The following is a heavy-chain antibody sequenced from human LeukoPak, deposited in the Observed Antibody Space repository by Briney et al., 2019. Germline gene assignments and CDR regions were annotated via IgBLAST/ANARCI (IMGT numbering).Heavy chain of an antibody. Sequence: ASVKVSCKTSAYTFSKYGFNWVRQAPGQWLEWMGWMNPNSGNTGYAQKFQGRVTMTRNTSISTAYMELSSLRSEDTAVYYCARGEVGYSYGYGGYSGDYWGQGTLVTVSS. D-gene: IGHD5-18*01. CDR2: MNPNSGNT. CDR3: ARGEVGYSYGYGGYSGDY. J-gene: IGHJ4*02. V-gene: IGHV1-8*01. CDR1: AYTFSKYG.